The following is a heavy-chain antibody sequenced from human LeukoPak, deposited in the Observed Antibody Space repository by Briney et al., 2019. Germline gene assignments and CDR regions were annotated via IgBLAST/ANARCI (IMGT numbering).Heavy chain of an antibody. CDR1: GFTVSNNY. CDR2: IYSGGSS. V-gene: IGHV3-66*01. Sequence: GGSLRLSCAASGFTVSNNYMSWVRQTPGKGLEWVSLIYSGGSSYYADSVKGRFTISRDNSKNTLYLQMNSLRAEDTAVYYCRWEPKYWGQGTLVTVSS. D-gene: IGHD1-26*01. CDR3: RWEPKY. J-gene: IGHJ4*02.